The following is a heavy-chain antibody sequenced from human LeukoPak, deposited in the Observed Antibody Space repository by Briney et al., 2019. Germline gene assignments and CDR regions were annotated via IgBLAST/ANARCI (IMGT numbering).Heavy chain of an antibody. D-gene: IGHD3-3*01. Sequence: GGSLRLSCAASGFPFGSYGMHGVRQAPGKGPEGVAFIRYDGNNKYYADSVKGRFTISRDNSKNTLYLQMNSLRPEDTAVYYCARTVYDFWSGYSPIEPWGQGTLVTVSS. V-gene: IGHV3-30*02. CDR1: GFPFGSYG. CDR3: ARTVYDFWSGYSPIEP. J-gene: IGHJ5*02. CDR2: IRYDGNNK.